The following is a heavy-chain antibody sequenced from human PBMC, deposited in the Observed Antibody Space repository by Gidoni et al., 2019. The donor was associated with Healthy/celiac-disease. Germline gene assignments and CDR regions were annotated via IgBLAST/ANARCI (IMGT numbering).Heavy chain of an antibody. Sequence: QVQLQQWGAGLLKPSETLSLTCAVYGGSFSGYYWSWIRQPPGKGLEWIGEINHSGSTNYNPSLKSRVTISVDTSKNQFSLKLSSVTAADTAVYYCARGSRYFDWLPRGAMDVWGKGTTVTVSS. J-gene: IGHJ6*03. D-gene: IGHD3-9*01. CDR3: ARGSRYFDWLPRGAMDV. CDR2: INHSGST. CDR1: GGSFSGYY. V-gene: IGHV4-34*01.